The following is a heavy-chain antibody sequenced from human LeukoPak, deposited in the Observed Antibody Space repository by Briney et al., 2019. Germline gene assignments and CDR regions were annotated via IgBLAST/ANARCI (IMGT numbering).Heavy chain of an antibody. J-gene: IGHJ3*02. V-gene: IGHV4-4*07. CDR3: ARPRALGDGYNDDAFDI. D-gene: IGHD5-24*01. Sequence: SETLSLTCTVSGGSISSYYWSWIRQPAGKGLEWIGRIYTSGNTNYNPSLKSRVTMSIDTSKNQFSLKLSSVTAADTAVYYCARPRALGDGYNDDAFDIWGQGTMVTVSS. CDR1: GGSISSYY. CDR2: IYTSGNT.